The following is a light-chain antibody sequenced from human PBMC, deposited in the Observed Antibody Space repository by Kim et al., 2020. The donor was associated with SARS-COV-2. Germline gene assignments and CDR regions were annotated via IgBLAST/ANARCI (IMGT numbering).Light chain of an antibody. CDR2: KDT. Sequence: VSPGQTASITCSGDTLGDKYVCWYQQKPGLSPVLVIYKDTKRPSGIPERFSGSNSGNTATLTISGTQAMDEADYYCQAWVAGYVFGSGTKVTVL. CDR1: TLGDKY. V-gene: IGLV3-1*01. CDR3: QAWVAGYV. J-gene: IGLJ1*01.